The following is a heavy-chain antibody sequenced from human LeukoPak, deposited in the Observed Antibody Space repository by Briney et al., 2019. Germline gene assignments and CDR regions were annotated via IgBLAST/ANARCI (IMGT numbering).Heavy chain of an antibody. J-gene: IGHJ3*02. CDR2: IYSGGST. CDR3: ATLARFAFDI. D-gene: IGHD5-12*01. Sequence: GGSLRLSCAPSGLTPSSKDMSWVRPAPGKGLEWVSVIYSGGSTYYADSVKGRFTISRDNSKNTLYLQMNSLRAEDTAVYYCATLARFAFDIWGQGTMVTVSS. V-gene: IGHV3-53*01. CDR1: GLTPSSKD.